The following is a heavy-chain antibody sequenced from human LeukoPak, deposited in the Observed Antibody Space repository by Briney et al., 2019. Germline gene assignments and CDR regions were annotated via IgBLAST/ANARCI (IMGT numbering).Heavy chain of an antibody. CDR1: GFTFSSYW. CDR3: AREGVYRAFDP. D-gene: IGHD5/OR15-5a*01. Sequence: GGSLRLSCAASGFTFSSYWMSWVRQAPGKGLEWVANIKQDGSEKYHVDSVKGRFTISRDNAKNSLYLQMNSLRAEDTAVYYCAREGVYRAFDPWGQGTLVTVSS. J-gene: IGHJ5*02. CDR2: IKQDGSEK. V-gene: IGHV3-7*01.